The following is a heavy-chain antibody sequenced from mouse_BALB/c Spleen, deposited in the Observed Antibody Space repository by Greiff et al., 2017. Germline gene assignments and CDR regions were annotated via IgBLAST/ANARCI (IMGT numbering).Heavy chain of an antibody. CDR1: GDSITSGY. CDR2: ISYSGST. Sequence: DVHLVESGPSLVKPSQTLSLTCSVTGDSITSGYWNWIRKFPGNKLEYMGYISYSGSTYYNPSLKSRISITRDTSKNQYYLQLNSVTTEDTATYYCARPYDYDWYFDVWGAGTTVTVSS. J-gene: IGHJ1*01. V-gene: IGHV3-8*02. CDR3: ARPYDYDWYFDV. D-gene: IGHD2-4*01.